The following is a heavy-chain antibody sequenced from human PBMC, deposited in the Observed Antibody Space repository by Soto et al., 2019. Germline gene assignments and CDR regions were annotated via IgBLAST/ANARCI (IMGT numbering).Heavy chain of an antibody. CDR3: ASLVAATHSEAFPDYFDY. V-gene: IGHV1-46*03. Sequence: ASVKVSCKASGYTFTSYYMHWVRQAPGQGLEWMGIINPSGGSTSYAQKFQGRVTMTRDTSTSTVYMELSSLRSEDTAVYYCASLVAATHSEAFPDYFDYWGQGTLVTVSS. CDR2: INPSGGST. D-gene: IGHD2-15*01. CDR1: GYTFTSYY. J-gene: IGHJ4*02.